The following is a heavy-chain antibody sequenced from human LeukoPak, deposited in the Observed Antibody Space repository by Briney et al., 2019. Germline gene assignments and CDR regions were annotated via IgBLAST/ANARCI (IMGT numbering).Heavy chain of an antibody. Sequence: KPSETLSLTCAVYGGSFSGYYWSWIRQPPGKGLEWIGEINHSGSTNYNPSLKSRVTISVDTSKNHFSPKLSSVTAADTGVYFCARGLVVPTERLFDPWGQGTLVTVSS. CDR3: ARGLVVPTERLFDP. D-gene: IGHD2-2*01. CDR2: INHSGST. CDR1: GGSFSGYY. J-gene: IGHJ5*02. V-gene: IGHV4-34*01.